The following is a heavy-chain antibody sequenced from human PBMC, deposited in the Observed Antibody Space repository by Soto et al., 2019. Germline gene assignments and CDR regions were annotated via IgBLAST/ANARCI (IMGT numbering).Heavy chain of an antibody. V-gene: IGHV1-58*01. CDR3: AAVAVGYCSSTSCYGPLYYYYGMDV. D-gene: IGHD2-2*01. J-gene: IGHJ6*02. CDR2: IVVGSGNT. Sequence: EASVKVSCKASGFTFTSSAVQWVRQARGQRLEWIGWIVVGSGNTNYAQKFQERVTITRDMSTSTAYMELSSLRSEDTAVYYCAAVAVGYCSSTSCYGPLYYYYGMDVWGQGTTVTVSS. CDR1: GFTFTSSA.